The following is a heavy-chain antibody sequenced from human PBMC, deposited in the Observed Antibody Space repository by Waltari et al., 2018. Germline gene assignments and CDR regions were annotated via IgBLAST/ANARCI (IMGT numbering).Heavy chain of an antibody. CDR1: GGSISSGSDY. J-gene: IGHJ6*03. V-gene: IGHV4-61*02. CDR2: IYTSGST. CDR3: ARDRYTVTHPTYYYYYMDV. Sequence: QVQLQESGPGLVTPSQTLSLTCTGAGGSISSGSDYCSWDRQPARKGPEWIGRIYTSGSTNYNPSLKSRVTISVDTSKNQFSLKLSSVTAADTAVYYCARDRYTVTHPTYYYYYMDVWGKGTTVTVSS. D-gene: IGHD4-4*01.